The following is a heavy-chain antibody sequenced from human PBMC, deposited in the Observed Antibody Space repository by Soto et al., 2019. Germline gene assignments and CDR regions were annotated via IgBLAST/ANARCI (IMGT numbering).Heavy chain of an antibody. J-gene: IGHJ6*03. CDR3: ARGHGVIIGAMDV. Sequence: QVQLVQSGAEVNKPGASVKVSCKSSGYRFETYAMNWVRQAPGQGLEWMGWTSSYTTDTFYADKFQDRVSMTTDTSTGTAYTELRSLISDDTAVYYCARGHGVIIGAMDVWGKGTAVTVSS. CDR1: GYRFETYA. V-gene: IGHV1-18*01. D-gene: IGHD3-3*01. CDR2: TSSYTTDT.